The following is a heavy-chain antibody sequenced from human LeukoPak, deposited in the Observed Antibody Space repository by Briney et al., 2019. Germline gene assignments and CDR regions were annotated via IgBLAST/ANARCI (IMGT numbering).Heavy chain of an antibody. CDR2: ISVYNGNT. D-gene: IGHD6-19*01. CDR3: ARCGYSSGWYCGVDD. V-gene: IGHV1-18*01. J-gene: IGHJ4*02. Sequence: ASVKVSCKASGYTFTKYGIIWVRQAPGQGLEWMGWISVYNGNTNYAQKVQGRVTMTTDTSTSTAYMELRNLRSDDTAVYYCARCGYSSGWYCGVDDWGQGTLVTVSS. CDR1: GYTFTKYG.